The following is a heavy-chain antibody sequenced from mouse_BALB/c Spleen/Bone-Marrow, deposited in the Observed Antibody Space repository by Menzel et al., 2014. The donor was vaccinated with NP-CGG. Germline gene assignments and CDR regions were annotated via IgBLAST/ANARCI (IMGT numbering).Heavy chain of an antibody. CDR1: GFTFTDYY. Sequence: EVQRVESGGGLVQPGGSLRLSCTTSGFTFTDYYMSWVRQPSGKALEWLAFIRDKAYGYTTEYSASVRGRFTISRDNSQSILYLQMNTLRAEDSATYYCARFPMDYWGQGPSVTVSS. V-gene: IGHV7-3*02. J-gene: IGHJ4*01. CDR3: ARFPMDY. CDR2: IRDKAYGYTT.